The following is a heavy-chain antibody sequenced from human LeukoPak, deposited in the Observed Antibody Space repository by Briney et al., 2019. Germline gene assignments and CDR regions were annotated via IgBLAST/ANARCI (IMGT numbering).Heavy chain of an antibody. J-gene: IGHJ4*02. V-gene: IGHV3-30-3*01. CDR1: GFTFSSYA. Sequence: GGSLRLSCAASGFTFSSYAMHWVRQAPGKGLEWVAVISYDGSNKYYADSVKGRFTISRDNSKNTLYLQMNSLRAEDTAVYYCARSSGGGGRVYFDYWGQGTLVTVSS. D-gene: IGHD6-19*01. CDR3: ARSSGGGGRVYFDY. CDR2: ISYDGSNK.